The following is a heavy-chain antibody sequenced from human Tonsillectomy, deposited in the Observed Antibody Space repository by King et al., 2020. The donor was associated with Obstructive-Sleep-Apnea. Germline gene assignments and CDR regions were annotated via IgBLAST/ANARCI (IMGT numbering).Heavy chain of an antibody. J-gene: IGHJ3*02. CDR3: ARDLDSSGWSSAGAFDI. CDR2: IYHSGST. Sequence: QLQESGPGLVKPSGTLSLTCAVSGGSISSSNWWSWVRQPPGKGLEWIGGIYHSGSTNYNPSLKSRVTISVDKSKNQFSLKLSSVTAADTAVYYCARDLDSSGWSSAGAFDIWGQGTMVTVSS. V-gene: IGHV4-4*02. D-gene: IGHD6-19*01. CDR1: GGSISSSNW.